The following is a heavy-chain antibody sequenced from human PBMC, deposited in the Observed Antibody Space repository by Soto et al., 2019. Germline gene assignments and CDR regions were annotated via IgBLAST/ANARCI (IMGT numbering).Heavy chain of an antibody. CDR2: MSWNSGTI. D-gene: IGHD6-19*01. CDR1: GFTFDDYA. J-gene: IGHJ4*02. V-gene: IGHV3-9*01. Sequence: EVQLVESGGGLVQPGRSLRLSCAASGFTFDDYAMHWVRQAPGKCLEWVSGMSWNSGTIAYADSVKGRFTVSRDNAKNSLYLQMNSLRADDTAVYYCAKDIRRGFSSAWGDWGQGALVTVSS. CDR3: AKDIRRGFSSAWGD.